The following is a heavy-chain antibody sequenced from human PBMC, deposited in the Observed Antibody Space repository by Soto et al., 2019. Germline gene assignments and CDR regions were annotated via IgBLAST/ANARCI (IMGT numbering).Heavy chain of an antibody. J-gene: IGHJ4*02. CDR2: ISSSSSYI. CDR1: GFTFSSYS. Sequence: GGSLRLSCAASGFTFSSYSMNWVRQAPGKGLEWVSSISSSSSYIYYADSVKGRFTISRDNAKNSLYLQMNSLRAEDTAVYYCASGNSYGEYYFDYWGQGTLVTVSS. D-gene: IGHD5-18*01. CDR3: ASGNSYGEYYFDY. V-gene: IGHV3-21*01.